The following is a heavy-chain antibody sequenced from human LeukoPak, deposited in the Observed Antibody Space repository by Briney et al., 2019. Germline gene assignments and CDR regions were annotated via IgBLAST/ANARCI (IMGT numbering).Heavy chain of an antibody. CDR3: ARPSVLGPNTDY. CDR2: IEQDGSEK. J-gene: IGHJ4*02. V-gene: IGHV3-7*01. D-gene: IGHD4/OR15-4a*01. CDR1: GFTFSDYW. Sequence: GGSLRLSCTASGFTFSDYWMSWVRQTPGKGLEWVASIEQDGSEKFYVDSVKGRFTISRDNAKNSLFLQMNSLRADDTAVYYCARPSVLGPNTDYWGQGTLLTVSS.